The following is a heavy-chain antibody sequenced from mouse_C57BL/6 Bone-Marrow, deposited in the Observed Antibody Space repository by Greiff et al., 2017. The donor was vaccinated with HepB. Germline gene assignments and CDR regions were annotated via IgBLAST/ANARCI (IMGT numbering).Heavy chain of an antibody. D-gene: IGHD2-2*01. CDR1: GFTFSSYA. J-gene: IGHJ4*01. V-gene: IGHV5-4*01. Sequence: EVQLVESGGGLVKPGGSLKLSCAASGFTFSSYAMSWVRQTPEKRLEWVATISDGGSYTYYPDNVKGRFTISRDNAKNNLYLQMSHLKSEDTAMYYCARGGLPLYYAMDYWGQGTSVTVSS. CDR2: ISDGGSYT. CDR3: ARGGLPLYYAMDY.